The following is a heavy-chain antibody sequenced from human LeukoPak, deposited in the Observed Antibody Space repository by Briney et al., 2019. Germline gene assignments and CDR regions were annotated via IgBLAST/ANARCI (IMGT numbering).Heavy chain of an antibody. V-gene: IGHV4-59*01. CDR2: IYYSGST. Sequence: PSVTLSLTCTVSGGSISSYYWSWIRQPPGKGLEWIGYIYYSGSTNYNPSLKSRVTISVDTSKNQFSLKLSSVTAADTAVYYCARVSRRAFDYWGQGTLVTVSS. CDR3: ARVSRRAFDY. J-gene: IGHJ4*02. CDR1: GGSISSYY.